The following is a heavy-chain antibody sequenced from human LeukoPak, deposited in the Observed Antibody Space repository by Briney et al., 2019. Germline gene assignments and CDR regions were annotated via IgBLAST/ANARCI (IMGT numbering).Heavy chain of an antibody. Sequence: GASLRLSCAASGFSFSGYGMHWVRQAPGKGLEWVAVIWNDGSNKYYADSVKGRLTISRDTSKNTLFLQMNSLRAEDTAVYYCVRNYGSGIYGYGLEVWGQGTTVTVSS. J-gene: IGHJ6*02. CDR1: GFSFSGYG. CDR2: IWNDGSNK. D-gene: IGHD3-10*01. V-gene: IGHV3-33*01. CDR3: VRNYGSGIYGYGLEV.